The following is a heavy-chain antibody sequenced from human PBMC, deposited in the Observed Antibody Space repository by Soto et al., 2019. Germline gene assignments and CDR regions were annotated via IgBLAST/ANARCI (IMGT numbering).Heavy chain of an antibody. J-gene: IGHJ6*03. Sequence: QVQLVESGGGVVQPGRSLRLSCAASGFTFSSYGMHWVRQAPGKGLEWVAVISYDGSNKYYADSVKGRFTISRDNSKNTLYLQMNSLRAEDTAVYYCAKDGNGVWDGYYYMDVWGKGTTVTVSS. CDR1: GFTFSSYG. D-gene: IGHD2-8*01. V-gene: IGHV3-30*18. CDR2: ISYDGSNK. CDR3: AKDGNGVWDGYYYMDV.